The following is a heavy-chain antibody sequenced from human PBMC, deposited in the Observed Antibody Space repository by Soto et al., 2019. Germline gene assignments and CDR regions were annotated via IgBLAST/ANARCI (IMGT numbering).Heavy chain of an antibody. D-gene: IGHD5-18*01. CDR1: GGSVSSGSYY. Sequence: PSETLSLTCTVSGGSVSSGSYYWSWFRQPPGKGLEWIGYIYYSGSTNYNPSLKSRVTISVDTSKNQFSLKLSSVTAADTAVYYCARPLYSYGPMDVWGQGTTVTVSS. V-gene: IGHV4-61*01. CDR3: ARPLYSYGPMDV. CDR2: IYYSGST. J-gene: IGHJ6*02.